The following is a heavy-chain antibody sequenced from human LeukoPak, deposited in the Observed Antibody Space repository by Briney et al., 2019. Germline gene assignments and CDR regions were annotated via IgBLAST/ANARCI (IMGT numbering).Heavy chain of an antibody. V-gene: IGHV1-46*01. CDR1: GYTFTSYY. CDR2: INPSGGST. CDR3: AREIGFALRSSVAFFDY. Sequence: ASVKVSCKASGYTFTSYYMHWVRQAPGQGLEWMGIINPSGGSTSYAQKFQGRVTMTRDTSTSTVYMELSSLRSEDTAVYYCAREIGFALRSSVAFFDYWGQGTLVTVSS. J-gene: IGHJ4*02. D-gene: IGHD2-15*01.